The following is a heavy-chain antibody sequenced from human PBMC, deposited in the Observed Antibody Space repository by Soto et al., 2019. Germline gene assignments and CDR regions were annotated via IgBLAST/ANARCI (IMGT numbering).Heavy chain of an antibody. CDR1: GGSISSSNW. V-gene: IGHV4-4*02. D-gene: IGHD6-19*01. CDR2: IYHSGST. J-gene: IGHJ4*02. Sequence: SETLSLTCTVSGGSISSSNWWSWVRQPPGKGLEWIGEIYHSGSTNYNPSLKSRATISVDKSKNQFSLKLSSVTAADTAVYYCARAGAVAGIGSDYWGQGTLVTVSS. CDR3: ARAGAVAGIGSDY.